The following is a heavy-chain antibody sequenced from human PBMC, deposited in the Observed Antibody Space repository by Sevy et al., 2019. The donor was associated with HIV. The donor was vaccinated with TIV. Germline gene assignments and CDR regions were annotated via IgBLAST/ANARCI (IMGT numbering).Heavy chain of an antibody. V-gene: IGHV3-33*01. CDR1: GFTFSSYG. CDR3: ARDGGMVYFKGWFDP. Sequence: GGSLRLSCAASGFTFSSYGMHWVRQAPGKGLEWVAVIWYDGSNKYYADSVKGRFTISRDNSKNTRYLQMNSLRAEDTAVYYCARDGGMVYFKGWFDPGAREPWSPSPQ. CDR2: IWYDGSNK. D-gene: IGHD2-8*01. J-gene: IGHJ5*02.